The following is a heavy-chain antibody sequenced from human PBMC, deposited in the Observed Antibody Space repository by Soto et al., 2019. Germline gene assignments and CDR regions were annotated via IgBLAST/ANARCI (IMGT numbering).Heavy chain of an antibody. CDR2: ISSSGGNT. V-gene: IGHV3-23*01. CDR3: AKTTFYPGSGSYFPFAY. D-gene: IGHD3-10*01. CDR1: GFTFSNYG. Sequence: GGSLRLSCAASGFTFSNYGMTWVRRTPGKGLEWVSSISSSGGNTYYADSVKGRFTISRDNSKNTLYLQMNSLRADDTAAYYCAKTTFYPGSGSYFPFAYWGQGTLVTVSS. J-gene: IGHJ4*02.